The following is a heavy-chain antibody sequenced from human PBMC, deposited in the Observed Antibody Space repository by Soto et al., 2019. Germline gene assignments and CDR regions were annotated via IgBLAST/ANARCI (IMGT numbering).Heavy chain of an antibody. Sequence: CSVSIGRISSYYVCCLRQPPGKGLEWIGYIYYSGSTNYNPSLKSRVTISVDTSKNQFSLKLSSVTAADTAVYYCARVGYSRSRRLPRFEFCGQATLFTV. D-gene: IGHD6-13*01. CDR3: ARVGYSRSRRLPRFEF. CDR2: IYYSGST. V-gene: IGHV4-59*01. CDR1: IGRISSYY. J-gene: IGHJ4*02.